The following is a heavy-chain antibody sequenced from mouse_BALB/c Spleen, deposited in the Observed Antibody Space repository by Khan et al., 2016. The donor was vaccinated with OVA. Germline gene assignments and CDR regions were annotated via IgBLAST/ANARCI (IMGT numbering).Heavy chain of an antibody. J-gene: IGHJ3*01. CDR3: ARSGYFAWFAY. CDR1: GFNIKDYY. V-gene: IGHV14-1*02. CDR2: IDPENGYT. Sequence: EVQLQESGTDLVRPGALVKLSCKASGFNIKDYYMHWVKQRPEQGLEWIGWIDPENGYTLYDPKFQGKASVTADTSSNTAYLQLSSLTSEDTAVYYCARSGYFAWFAYWGQGTLVTVSA.